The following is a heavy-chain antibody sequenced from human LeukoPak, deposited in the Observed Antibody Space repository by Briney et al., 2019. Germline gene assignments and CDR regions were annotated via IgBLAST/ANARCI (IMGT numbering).Heavy chain of an antibody. CDR2: IKQDGSQK. D-gene: IGHD3-3*01. CDR1: GFTFSTYW. V-gene: IGHV3-7*01. CDR3: ARDRSHYDFWSGYWGFDY. Sequence: PGGSLRLSCAVSGFTFSTYWMSWVRQAPGKGLEWVANIKQDGSQKYYVHSVKGRFTISRDNAKNSLYLQMNSLRAEDTAVYYCARDRSHYDFWSGYWGFDYWGQGTLVTVSS. J-gene: IGHJ4*02.